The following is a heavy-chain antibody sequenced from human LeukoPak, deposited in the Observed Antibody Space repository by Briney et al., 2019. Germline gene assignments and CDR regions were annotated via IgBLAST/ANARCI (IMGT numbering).Heavy chain of an antibody. Sequence: GESLKISCKGSGYSFTSYRIAWVRQMPGKGLEWMGIIYPDDSDTKYSPSFQGQVTISADKSISTAYLKWSSLKVSDTAMYYCARRGHSSSWPYNWFDPWGQGTLVTVSS. CDR3: ARRGHSSSWPYNWFDP. CDR1: GYSFTSYR. D-gene: IGHD6-13*01. V-gene: IGHV5-51*01. CDR2: IYPDDSDT. J-gene: IGHJ5*02.